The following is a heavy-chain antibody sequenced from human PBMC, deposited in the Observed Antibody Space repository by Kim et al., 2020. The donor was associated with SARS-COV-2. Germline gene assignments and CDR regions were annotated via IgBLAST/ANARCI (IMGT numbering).Heavy chain of an antibody. CDR2: GTT. CDR3: ARVDLYLFDY. Sequence: GTTYYNPSLKSPVTISVETPKNVLSLKVNSVTAADTAVYYCARVDLYLFDYWGQGAPVTVSS. J-gene: IGHJ4*02. V-gene: IGHV4-39*01.